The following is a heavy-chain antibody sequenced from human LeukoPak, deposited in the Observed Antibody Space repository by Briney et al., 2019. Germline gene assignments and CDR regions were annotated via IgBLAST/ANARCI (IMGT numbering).Heavy chain of an antibody. Sequence: PSETPSLTCAVYGGSFSGYYWSWIRQPPGKGLEWIGEINHSGSTNYNPSLKSRVTISVDTSKNQFSLKLSSVTAADTAVYYCASPGGVGNNFDYWGQGTLVTVSS. CDR2: INHSGST. D-gene: IGHD1/OR15-1a*01. J-gene: IGHJ4*02. V-gene: IGHV4-34*01. CDR1: GGSFSGYY. CDR3: ASPGGVGNNFDY.